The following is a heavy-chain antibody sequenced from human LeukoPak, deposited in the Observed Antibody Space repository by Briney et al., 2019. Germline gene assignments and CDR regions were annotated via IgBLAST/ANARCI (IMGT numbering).Heavy chain of an antibody. CDR3: ARDAGPLYAFDI. J-gene: IGHJ3*02. Sequence: ASVKVSCKASGGTFSSYAISWVRQAPGQGLEWMGWINPNSGGTNYAQKFQGWVTMTRDTSISTAYMELSRLRSDDTAVYYCARDAGPLYAFDIWGQGTMVTVSS. CDR1: GGTFSSYA. CDR2: INPNSGGT. V-gene: IGHV1-2*04.